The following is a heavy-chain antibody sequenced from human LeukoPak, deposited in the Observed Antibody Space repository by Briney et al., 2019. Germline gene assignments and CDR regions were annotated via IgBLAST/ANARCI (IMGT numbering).Heavy chain of an antibody. V-gene: IGHV3-21*01. Sequence: GGSLRLSCAASGFTFSSYSMNWVRQAPGKGLEWVSSISSSSSYIYYADSVKGRFTISRDNAKNSLYLQMNSLRAEDTAVYYCARRTHYDYVWGSWGDFLGYYYYGMDVWGQGTTVTVSS. D-gene: IGHD3-16*01. CDR2: ISSSSSYI. J-gene: IGHJ6*02. CDR3: ARRTHYDYVWGSWGDFLGYYYYGMDV. CDR1: GFTFSSYS.